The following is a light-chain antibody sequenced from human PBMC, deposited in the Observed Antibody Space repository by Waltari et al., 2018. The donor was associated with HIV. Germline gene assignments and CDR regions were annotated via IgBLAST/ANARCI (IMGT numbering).Light chain of an antibody. CDR2: TNN. CDR1: KSNSVGHY. Sequence: QSVMTQPPSASGTPGQGATISCSGIKSNSVGHYVCWYQQLPGKAPKLLIETNNQRPAGVPDRFSGSKSGTSASLAISGLRSDDEADYYCATWDDSLNGWAFGGGTKLTVL. J-gene: IGLJ3*02. CDR3: ATWDDSLNGWA. V-gene: IGLV1-47*01.